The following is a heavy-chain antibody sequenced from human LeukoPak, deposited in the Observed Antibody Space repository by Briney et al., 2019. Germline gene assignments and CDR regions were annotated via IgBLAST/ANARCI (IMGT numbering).Heavy chain of an antibody. CDR3: ARLATNSFTEVYYFDY. Sequence: SVKVSCKASGGTFSSYAISWVRQAPGQGLEWMGGIIPIFGTANYAQKFQGRVTITTDESTSTAYMELSSLRSEDTAVYYCARLATNSFTEVYYFDYWGQGTLVTVSS. CDR1: GGTFSSYA. V-gene: IGHV1-69*05. D-gene: IGHD2-8*01. J-gene: IGHJ4*02. CDR2: IIPIFGTA.